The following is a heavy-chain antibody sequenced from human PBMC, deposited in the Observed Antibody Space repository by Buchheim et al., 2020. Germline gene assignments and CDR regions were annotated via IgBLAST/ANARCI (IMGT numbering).Heavy chain of an antibody. CDR2: IHYTGIT. CDR3: SRHRMFNWNVESSYGLDV. Sequence: QVQLQESGSGLVKPSETLSLTCNVSGDSMRENYWSWIRLSPGRGLEWLGYIHYTGITKYSPSLASRVAMSLDSFQRPLTLRLSGVTAADTAIYYCSRHRMFNWNVESSYGLDVWGQG. J-gene: IGHJ6*02. CDR1: GDSMRENY. V-gene: IGHV4-59*01. D-gene: IGHD1-1*01.